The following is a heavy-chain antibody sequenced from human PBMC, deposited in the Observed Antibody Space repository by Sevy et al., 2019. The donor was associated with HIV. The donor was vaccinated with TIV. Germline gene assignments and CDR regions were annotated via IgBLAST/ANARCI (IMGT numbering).Heavy chain of an antibody. V-gene: IGHV3-7*03. CDR2: IKGDGSEK. J-gene: IGHJ6*02. CDR1: GFTFSHYW. CDR3: ARDCNSATCLWGLDV. D-gene: IGHD1-26*01. Sequence: GGCLRLSCAASGFTFSHYWMTWVRQAPGKGPEWVANIKGDGSEKYYVDSVRGRFTISIDNAKNSPYLQMNSLRGEDTALYYCARDCNSATCLWGLDVWGQGTTVTVSS.